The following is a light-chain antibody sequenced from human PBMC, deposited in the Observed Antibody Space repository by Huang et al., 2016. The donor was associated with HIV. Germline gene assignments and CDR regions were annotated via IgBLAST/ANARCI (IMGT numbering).Light chain of an antibody. CDR1: QSVSTN. V-gene: IGKV3-11*01. J-gene: IGKJ4*01. Sequence: EIVLTQSPVTLSLSPGDRAPLSCRASQSVSTNLAWYQQKPVQAPRLLIYDASSRASGIPARFSGRGSGTDFTLTISSLEPEDFAIYYCQQRSNWPPLTFGGGTKVEMK. CDR3: QQRSNWPPLT. CDR2: DAS.